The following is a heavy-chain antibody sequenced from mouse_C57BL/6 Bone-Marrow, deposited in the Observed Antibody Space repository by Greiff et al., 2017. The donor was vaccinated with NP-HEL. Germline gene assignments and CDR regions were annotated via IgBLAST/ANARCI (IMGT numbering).Heavy chain of an antibody. Sequence: QVQLQQSGPELVKPGASVKISCKASGYAFSSSWMNWVKQRPGKGLEWIGRIHPGDGDTNYNGKFKGKATLTADKSSSTAYMQLSRLTSEDSSVYFGARGDLYEHTFYGYWGQGTLVTVST. CDR3: ARGDLYEHTFYGY. J-gene: IGHJ3*02. CDR1: GYAFSSSW. D-gene: IGHD1-1*01. CDR2: IHPGDGDT. V-gene: IGHV1-82*01.